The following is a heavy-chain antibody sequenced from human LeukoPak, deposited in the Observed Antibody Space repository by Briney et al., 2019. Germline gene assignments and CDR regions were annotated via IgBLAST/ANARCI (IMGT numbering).Heavy chain of an antibody. CDR3: ARSGRGGAFDI. Sequence: GGSLRLSCAASGFTFSNYNMNWVRQGPGKGLVWVSRIYSDGSRTNYADSVKGRFTISGDNAKNTLYLQMNSLRAEDTAVYYCARSGRGGAFDIWGQGTMVTVSS. D-gene: IGHD1-26*01. CDR2: IYSDGSRT. J-gene: IGHJ3*02. CDR1: GFTFSNYN. V-gene: IGHV3-74*01.